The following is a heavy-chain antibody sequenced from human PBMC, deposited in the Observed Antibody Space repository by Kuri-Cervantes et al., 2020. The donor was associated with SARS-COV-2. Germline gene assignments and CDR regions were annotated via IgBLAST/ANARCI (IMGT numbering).Heavy chain of an antibody. CDR1: GGSFSGYY. V-gene: IGHV4-34*01. D-gene: IGHD3-9*01. CDR3: ARGQKALDYDILTGYYYYYMDV. J-gene: IGHJ6*03. CDR2: IHQSGNT. Sequence: GSLRLSCAVSGGSFSGYYWSWIRQPLGKGLEWIGEIHQSGNTYYNPSVRSRVTISMDTSNNQFSLRLSSVTAADTAVYYCARGQKALDYDILTGYYYYYMDVWGKGTTVTVSS.